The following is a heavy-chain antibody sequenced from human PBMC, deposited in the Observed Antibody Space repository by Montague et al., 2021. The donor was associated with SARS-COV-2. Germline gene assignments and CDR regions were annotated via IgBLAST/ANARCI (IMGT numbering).Heavy chain of an antibody. CDR3: AREAGITIFGVAPAGYYYYMDV. Sequence: SETLSLTCTVSGGSISSYYWSWIRQPAGKGLEWIGRIYTSGSTNYNPSLKSRVTMSVDTSKNQFSLKLSSVTAADTAVYYCAREAGITIFGVAPAGYYYYMDVWGKGTTVTVFS. J-gene: IGHJ6*03. CDR1: GGSISSYY. CDR2: IYTSGST. V-gene: IGHV4-4*07. D-gene: IGHD3-3*01.